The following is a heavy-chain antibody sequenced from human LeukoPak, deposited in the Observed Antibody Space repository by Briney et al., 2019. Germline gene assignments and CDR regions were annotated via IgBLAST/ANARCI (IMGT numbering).Heavy chain of an antibody. CDR1: GFTFSSYR. V-gene: IGHV3-21*01. D-gene: IGHD1-26*01. Sequence: AGGSLRLSCAASGFTFSSYRMNRVRQAPGKGLEWVSSISSSSSYIYYADSVKGRFTISRDNANNSLYLRMNSLRAEDTAVYFCARGGATLYYFDYWGRGTLVTVSS. J-gene: IGHJ4*02. CDR2: ISSSSSYI. CDR3: ARGGATLYYFDY.